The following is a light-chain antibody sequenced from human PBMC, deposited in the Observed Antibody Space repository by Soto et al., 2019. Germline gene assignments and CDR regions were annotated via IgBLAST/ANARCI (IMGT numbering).Light chain of an antibody. J-gene: IGKJ2*01. CDR2: GAS. CDR3: QQYNNWSSYT. V-gene: IGKV3-15*01. Sequence: EIVMTQSPATLSVSPGERAPLSCRARQSVIRNLAWYPQKPGQAPRLLIYGASTRATGIPGRFSGSGSGTEFTLTISSLQSEDFAVYYCQQYNNWSSYTFGQGTKREIK. CDR1: QSVIRN.